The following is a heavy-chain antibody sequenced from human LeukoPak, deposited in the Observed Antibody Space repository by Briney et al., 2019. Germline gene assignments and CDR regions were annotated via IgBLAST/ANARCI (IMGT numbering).Heavy chain of an antibody. CDR3: ARGGRYSGGWSNYFDY. CDR2: ISYDGSNK. V-gene: IGHV3-30*04. J-gene: IGHJ4*02. Sequence: GGSLRLSCAASGFTFSSYAMHWVRQAPGKGLEWVAVISYDGSNKYYADSVKGRFTISRDNSKNTLYLQMNSLRAEDTAVYYCARGGRYSGGWSNYFDYWGQGTLVTVSS. D-gene: IGHD6-19*01. CDR1: GFTFSSYA.